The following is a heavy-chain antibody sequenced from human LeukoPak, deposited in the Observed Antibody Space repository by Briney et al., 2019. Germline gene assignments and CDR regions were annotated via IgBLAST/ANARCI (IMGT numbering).Heavy chain of an antibody. CDR1: RFPFYDAW. J-gene: IGHJ4*02. CDR2: IKRRSDGGNT. CDR3: TADLPSSDTYTHDY. Sequence: GGSLRLSCAASRFPFYDAWMSWVRQSPGKGLEWVGRIKRRSDGGNTAYAALVTGRLIISRADSKATLYLHMNNVILDDTAVYYCTADLPSSDTYTHDYWGQGTLVTVSS. V-gene: IGHV3-15*01. D-gene: IGHD1-1*01.